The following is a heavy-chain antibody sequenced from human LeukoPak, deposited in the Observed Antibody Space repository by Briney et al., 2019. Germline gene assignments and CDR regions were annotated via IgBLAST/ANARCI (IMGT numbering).Heavy chain of an antibody. D-gene: IGHD3-10*02. Sequence: PGGSLRLSCGASGCSFSAYAMTWVRQAPGQGLEWVSSIGSDNKPHYSESVKGRFAISRDNSKSMLFLQLNGLRAEDTALYYCARALHDYVAMDVWGQGTTVTVSS. J-gene: IGHJ6*02. CDR3: ARALHDYVAMDV. CDR2: IGSDNKP. CDR1: GCSFSAYA. V-gene: IGHV3-23*05.